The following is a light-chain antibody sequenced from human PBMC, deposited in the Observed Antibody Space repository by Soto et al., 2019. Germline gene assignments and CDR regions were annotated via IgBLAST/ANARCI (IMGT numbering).Light chain of an antibody. CDR3: SSYAGSNNLV. Sequence: QSVLTQPPSASGSPGQSVAISCTGTSSDIGGYNYVSWYQQHPGKAPKLMIFEVSQRPSGVPDRFSGSKSGNTASLTVSGLQAEDEADYYCSSYAGSNNLVFGGGTKLTLL. J-gene: IGLJ2*01. CDR1: SSDIGGYNY. V-gene: IGLV2-8*01. CDR2: EVS.